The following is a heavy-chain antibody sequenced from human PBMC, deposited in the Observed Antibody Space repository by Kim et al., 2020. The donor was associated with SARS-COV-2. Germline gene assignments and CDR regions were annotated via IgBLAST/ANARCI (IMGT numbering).Heavy chain of an antibody. D-gene: IGHD6-13*01. J-gene: IGHJ6*02. CDR3: ATPGYSSSWYLSNYYYGMDV. Sequence: ASVKVSCKASGYTFTSYAMNWVRQAPGQGLEWMGWINTNTGNPTYAQGFTGRFVFSLDTSVSTAYLQISSLKAEDTAVYYCATPGYSSSWYLSNYYYGMDVWGQGTTVTVSS. CDR1: GYTFTSYA. V-gene: IGHV7-4-1*02. CDR2: INTNTGNP.